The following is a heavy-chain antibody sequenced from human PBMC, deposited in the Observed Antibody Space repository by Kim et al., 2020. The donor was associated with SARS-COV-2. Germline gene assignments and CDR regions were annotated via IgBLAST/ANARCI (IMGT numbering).Heavy chain of an antibody. V-gene: IGHV3-64*01. CDR3: ARVGLSTGYDY. Sequence: GGSLRLSCAASGFTFTSYALHWVRQAPGKGLEYVSGIGTNGGSTYYANSVKGRFTISRDNCKNTLYLQMGSLRAEDMAVYYCARVGLSTGYDYWGQGALVSASS. D-gene: IGHD6-25*01. CDR1: GFTFTSYA. J-gene: IGHJ4*02. CDR2: IGTNGGST.